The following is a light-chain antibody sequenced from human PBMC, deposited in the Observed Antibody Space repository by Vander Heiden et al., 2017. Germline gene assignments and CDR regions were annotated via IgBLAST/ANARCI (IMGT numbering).Light chain of an antibody. Sequence: EIVTPQPPVTLSVSPGERATLSCRASQSVSSNLAWYQQKPGQAPRLLIDDVSTRASGIPARFSGSGSGTEFSLTISSLQSEDFAVYYCQQYDDWPLTFGGGTKVEIK. CDR2: DVS. CDR1: QSVSSN. V-gene: IGKV3-15*01. J-gene: IGKJ4*01. CDR3: QQYDDWPLT.